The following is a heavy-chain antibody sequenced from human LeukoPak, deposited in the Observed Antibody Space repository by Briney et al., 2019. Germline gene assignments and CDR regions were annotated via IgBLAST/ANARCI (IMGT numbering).Heavy chain of an antibody. Sequence: SETLSLTCTVSGGSISSSSYYWGWIRQPPGKGLEWIGSIYYSGSTYYNPSLKSRVTISVDTSKNQFSLKLSSVTAADTAVYYCATRIRITMVRGVSSWFDPWGQGTLVTVSS. J-gene: IGHJ5*02. D-gene: IGHD3-10*01. V-gene: IGHV4-39*01. CDR3: ATRIRITMVRGVSSWFDP. CDR1: GGSISSSSYY. CDR2: IYYSGST.